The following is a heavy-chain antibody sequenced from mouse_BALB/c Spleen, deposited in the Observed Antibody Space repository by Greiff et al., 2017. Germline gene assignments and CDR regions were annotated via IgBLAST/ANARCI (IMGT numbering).Heavy chain of an antibody. J-gene: IGHJ3*01. CDR3: ARGGDYGSSFFAY. D-gene: IGHD1-1*01. Sequence: EVKLQESGPELLKPGASMRISCKASGYSFTAYTMNWVKQSHGTNLEWIGLINPYNGGTSYNQKSKGKATITVDKSSSTADMELLGLTSEDSAVYYCARGGDYGSSFFAYWGQGTLVTVAA. V-gene: IGHV1-37*01. CDR1: GYSFTAYT. CDR2: INPYNGGT.